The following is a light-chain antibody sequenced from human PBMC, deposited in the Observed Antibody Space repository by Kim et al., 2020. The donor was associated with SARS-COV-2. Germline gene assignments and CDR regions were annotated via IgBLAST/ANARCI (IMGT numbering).Light chain of an antibody. J-gene: IGKJ1*01. Sequence: PRERTTHAGRASQSISSNLAWYQQKPSQAPRLLIWGAANRVNGIPGRFSGSGSGTEFTLTISSLQSEDFAVYYCQQHDNWPPATFGQGTKVDIK. CDR1: QSISSN. V-gene: IGKV3-15*01. CDR2: GAA. CDR3: QQHDNWPPAT.